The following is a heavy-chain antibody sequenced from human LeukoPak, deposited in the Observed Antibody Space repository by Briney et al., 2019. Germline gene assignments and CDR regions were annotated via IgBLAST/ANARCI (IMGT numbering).Heavy chain of an antibody. CDR3: AKIILPTIFGVLDY. J-gene: IGHJ4*02. CDR1: GFTFSSYA. Sequence: GGTLRLSCAASGFTFSSYAMSWVRQAPGKGLEWVSAISGSGGSTYYADSVKGRFTISRDNSKNTLYLQMNSLRAEDTAVYYCAKIILPTIFGVLDYWAQGTLVTVSS. CDR2: ISGSGGST. V-gene: IGHV3-23*01. D-gene: IGHD3-3*01.